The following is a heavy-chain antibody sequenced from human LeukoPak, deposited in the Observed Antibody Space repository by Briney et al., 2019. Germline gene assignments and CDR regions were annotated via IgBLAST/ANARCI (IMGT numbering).Heavy chain of an antibody. V-gene: IGHV4-34*01. Sequence: SETLSLTCAVYGGSFSGYYWSWIRQPPGKGLEWIGEIKHSGSTNYNPSLKSRVTISVDTSKNQFSLKLSSVTAADTAVYYCAGDNTTQSVDYWGQGTLVTVSS. CDR3: AGDNTTQSVDY. D-gene: IGHD2/OR15-2a*01. J-gene: IGHJ4*02. CDR1: GGSFSGYY. CDR2: IKHSGST.